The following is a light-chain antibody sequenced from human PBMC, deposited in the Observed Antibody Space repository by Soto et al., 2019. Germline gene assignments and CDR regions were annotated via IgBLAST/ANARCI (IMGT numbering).Light chain of an antibody. CDR2: ANI. CDR3: QSYDSSLSVHVV. CDR1: SSNIGAGYD. J-gene: IGLJ2*01. V-gene: IGLV1-40*01. Sequence: QSVLTQPPSVSGAPGQRVTISCTGSSSNIGAGYDVHWYQHLPGTAPKLLIYANINRPSGVPDRFSGSKSGTSASLAITGLQPEDEADYYCQSYDSSLSVHVVFGGGTKLTVL.